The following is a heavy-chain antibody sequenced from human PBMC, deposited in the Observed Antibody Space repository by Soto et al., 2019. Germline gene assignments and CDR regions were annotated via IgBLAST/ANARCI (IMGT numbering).Heavy chain of an antibody. CDR3: ARDWSGIDY. Sequence: QVQLVQSGAEVKKPGASVKVSCKASGYTFTSYGISWVRQAPGQGLEWMGWINPYNGNTNYAQKVQGRVPRTTATSSNPVYMELRSLRSDDTAVYYCARDWSGIDYWGQGTLGTVSS. D-gene: IGHD1-26*01. CDR2: INPYNGNT. V-gene: IGHV1-18*01. J-gene: IGHJ4*02. CDR1: GYTFTSYG.